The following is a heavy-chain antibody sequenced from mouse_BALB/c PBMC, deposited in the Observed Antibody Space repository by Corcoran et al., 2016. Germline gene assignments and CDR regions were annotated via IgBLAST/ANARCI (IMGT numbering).Heavy chain of an antibody. CDR1: GYTFTNYG. J-gene: IGHJ3*01. V-gene: IGHV9-3-1*01. CDR2: INTYTGEP. Sequence: QIQLVQSGPELKKPGETVKISCKASGYTFTNYGMNWVKQAPGKGLKWMGWINTYTGEPTYGDDFKGRFAFSLETSASTAYLQINNLKNEDTATYFCARDPSWFAYWGQGTLVTVSA. CDR3: ARDPSWFAY.